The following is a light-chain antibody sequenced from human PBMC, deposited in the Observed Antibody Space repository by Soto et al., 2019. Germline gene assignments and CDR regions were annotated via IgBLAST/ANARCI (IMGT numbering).Light chain of an antibody. J-gene: IGLJ1*01. Sequence: QSVLTQPASVSGSPGQSITISCTGTSSDVGTFNLVSWYQQHPGKAPKLLIFEVSNRPSGVSIRFSGSKSGNTASLTISGLQAEDEADYYCSSYSGASASSASYVFATGTKVTVL. CDR3: SSYSGASASSASYV. CDR2: EVS. CDR1: SSDVGTFNL. V-gene: IGLV2-23*02.